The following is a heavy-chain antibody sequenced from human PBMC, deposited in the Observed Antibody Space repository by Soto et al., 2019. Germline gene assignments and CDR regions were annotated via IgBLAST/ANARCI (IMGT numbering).Heavy chain of an antibody. CDR2: INHSGST. J-gene: IGHJ4*02. D-gene: IGHD6-19*01. Sequence: SETLSLTCAVYGGSFSGYYWSWIRQPPGKGLEWIGEINHSGSTNYNPSLKSRVTISVDTSKNQFSLKLSSVTAADTAVYYCARHEGSSGLYFDYWGQGTLVTVSS. CDR1: GGSFSGYY. V-gene: IGHV4-34*01. CDR3: ARHEGSSGLYFDY.